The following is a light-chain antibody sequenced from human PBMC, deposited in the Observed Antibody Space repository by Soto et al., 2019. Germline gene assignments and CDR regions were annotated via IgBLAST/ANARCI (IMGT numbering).Light chain of an antibody. V-gene: IGKV3-11*01. CDR2: DAS. CDR1: QSVSSY. CDR3: LQYGSLHP. Sequence: IGLTKSPATLSLSTGERATLSCRASQSVSSYLAWYQQKPGQAPRLLIYDASNRAPGIPARFSGSGSGTDFTLTISRLEPDDFAVYYSLQYGSLHPFGQGTRLEIK. J-gene: IGKJ5*01.